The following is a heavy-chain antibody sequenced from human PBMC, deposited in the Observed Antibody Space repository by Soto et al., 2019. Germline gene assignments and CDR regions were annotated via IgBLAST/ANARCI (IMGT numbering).Heavy chain of an antibody. V-gene: IGHV3-73*01. CDR3: SRPEPLSGTTTY. CDR1: GFTFSGSA. J-gene: IGHJ4*02. D-gene: IGHD1-20*01. Sequence: PGGSLRLSCAASGFTFSGSAMRWVRQTSGKGLEWIGLIRSKTYNYATVYGASVRGRFTISRDDSKNTAYLQMNSLKTEDTAVYYCSRPEPLSGTTTYWGLGTLVTVS. CDR2: IRSKTYNYAT.